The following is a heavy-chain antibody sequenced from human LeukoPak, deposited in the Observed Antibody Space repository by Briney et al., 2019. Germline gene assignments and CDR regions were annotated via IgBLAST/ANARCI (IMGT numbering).Heavy chain of an antibody. CDR3: ARGDSPCDS. J-gene: IGHJ4*02. V-gene: IGHV3-7*05. CDR2: INQDGSEK. Sequence: PGGSLRLSCAVSGFTFSRYWMSWVRQAPGKGLEWVANINQDGSEKYYVDSVKGRFTISRDNAKSSLYLHMNSVRDEDTAVYYCARGDSPCDSWGQGTLVTVSS. CDR1: GFTFSRYW. D-gene: IGHD3-22*01.